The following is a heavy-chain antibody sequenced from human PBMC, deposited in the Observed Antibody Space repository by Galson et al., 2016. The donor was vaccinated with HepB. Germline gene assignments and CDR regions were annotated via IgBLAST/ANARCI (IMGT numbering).Heavy chain of an antibody. CDR2: IRSKSSGGSA. D-gene: IGHD6-6*01. CDR1: GLTFSIYV. Sequence: SLRLSCAASGLTFSIYVMSWVRQAPGKGLEWVGFIRSKSSGGSAVYAPSVQGRFAISRDDSKSVVYLQMASLKTEDTGVYFCGRDLGLASRPFDLWGHGTLVTVSS. J-gene: IGHJ5*02. V-gene: IGHV3-49*04. CDR3: GRDLGLASRPFDL.